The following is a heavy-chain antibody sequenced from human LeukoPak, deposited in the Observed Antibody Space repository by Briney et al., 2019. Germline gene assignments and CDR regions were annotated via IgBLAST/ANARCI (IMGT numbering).Heavy chain of an antibody. CDR1: GYSFTSYW. V-gene: IGHV5-51*01. CDR3: ARHEPGMAWNYEVGIFIPDY. Sequence: GESLKISCKGSGYSFTSYWIGWVRQMPGKGLEWMGIIYPGDSDTRYSPSFQGQVTISADKSISTAYLQWSSLKVSDTAMYYCARHEPGMAWNYEVGIFIPDYWGQGTLVTVSS. CDR2: IYPGDSDT. D-gene: IGHD1-7*01. J-gene: IGHJ4*02.